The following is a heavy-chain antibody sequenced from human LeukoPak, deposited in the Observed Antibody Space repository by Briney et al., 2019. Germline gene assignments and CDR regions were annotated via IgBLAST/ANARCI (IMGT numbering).Heavy chain of an antibody. J-gene: IGHJ3*02. D-gene: IGHD3-22*01. Sequence: GGSLRLSCAGSGFTFKDYCMTWVRQAPGKGLEWVANIKQDGSERWYVDSVKGRFTISRDNAKNSLYLQMNSLRAGDTAVYYCARNPVLFITEDAFDIWGQGTMVTVSS. V-gene: IGHV3-7*01. CDR1: GFTFKDYC. CDR3: ARNPVLFITEDAFDI. CDR2: IKQDGSER.